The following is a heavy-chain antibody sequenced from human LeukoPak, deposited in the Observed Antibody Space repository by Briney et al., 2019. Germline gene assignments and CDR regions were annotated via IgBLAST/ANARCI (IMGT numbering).Heavy chain of an antibody. J-gene: IGHJ4*02. CDR3: AFSMIGVGLFDY. V-gene: IGHV3-7*01. D-gene: IGHD3-22*01. Sequence: GGSLRLSCAASGFTFSSYWMSWVRQAPGKGLEGVANIKQDGSEKYYVDSVKVRFTISRDNAKNSLYLQMNSLRAEDTAVYYCAFSMIGVGLFDYWGQGTLVTVSS. CDR2: IKQDGSEK. CDR1: GFTFSSYW.